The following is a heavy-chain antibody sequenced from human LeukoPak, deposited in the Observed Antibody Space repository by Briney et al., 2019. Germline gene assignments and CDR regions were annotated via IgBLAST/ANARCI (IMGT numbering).Heavy chain of an antibody. Sequence: GGSLRLSCAASGFTFSSYVMSWVRQAPGKGLEWVSGISGSGTTTYYADSVKGRFTISRDNSKNTLYLQMNSLRVEDTAVYYCARDQLYFLNFDAFDIWGQGTKVTVSS. CDR2: ISGSGTTT. CDR3: ARDQLYFLNFDAFDI. D-gene: IGHD2/OR15-2a*01. V-gene: IGHV3-23*01. J-gene: IGHJ3*02. CDR1: GFTFSSYV.